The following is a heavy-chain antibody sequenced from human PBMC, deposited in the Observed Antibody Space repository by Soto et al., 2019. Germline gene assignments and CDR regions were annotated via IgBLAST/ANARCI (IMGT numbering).Heavy chain of an antibody. V-gene: IGHV1-69*01. CDR2: IIPIFGTA. J-gene: IGHJ6*02. D-gene: IGHD2-15*01. CDR3: ARGQSGCSGGSCYSLCGMDV. CDR1: GGTFSSYA. Sequence: QVQLVQSGAEVKKPGSSVKVSCKASGGTFSSYAISWVRQAPGQGLEWMGGIIPIFGTANYAQKFQGRVTITADECTSTAYMELSSVRSEDTALYYCARGQSGCSGGSCYSLCGMDVWVQGTTVTVSS.